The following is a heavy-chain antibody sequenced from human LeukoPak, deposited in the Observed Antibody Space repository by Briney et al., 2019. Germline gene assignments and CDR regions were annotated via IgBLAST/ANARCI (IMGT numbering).Heavy chain of an antibody. Sequence: SETLSLTCTVSGDSISGSSDYWGWIRQPPGKGLEWIGSIYYSGSTYYNPSLKSRVTISVDTSKHQFSLKLSSVTAADTAVYYCARGGQGRIAVADGGFDYWGQGTLVTVSS. CDR1: GDSISGSSDY. CDR2: IYYSGST. J-gene: IGHJ4*02. V-gene: IGHV4-39*07. CDR3: ARGGQGRIAVADGGFDY. D-gene: IGHD6-19*01.